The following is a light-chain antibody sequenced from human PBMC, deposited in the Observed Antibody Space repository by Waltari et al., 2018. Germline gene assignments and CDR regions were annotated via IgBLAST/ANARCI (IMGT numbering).Light chain of an antibody. J-gene: IGLJ3*02. V-gene: IGLV3-1*01. CDR2: QNG. CDR1: DLGISF. Sequence: SYDLTQPPSVSVSPGQTASITCSGHDLGISFVGWYQQKPGQSPILVIYQNGRRPSGIPGRFSGSNSGNTATLTISGTQAVDEADYYCQAWDRGTWGVFGGGTRLTVL. CDR3: QAWDRGTWGV.